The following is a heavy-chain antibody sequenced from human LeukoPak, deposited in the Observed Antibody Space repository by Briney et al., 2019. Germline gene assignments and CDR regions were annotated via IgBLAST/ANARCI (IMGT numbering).Heavy chain of an antibody. J-gene: IGHJ5*02. CDR3: ARDGDSSGENWFYP. D-gene: IGHD6-19*01. V-gene: IGHV4-4*07. CDR2: IYTSGST. Sequence: SETLSLTCTVSGGSISSYYWSWIRQPAGKGLEWIGRIYTSGSTNYNPSLKGRVTMSVDTSKNQFSLKLSSVTAADTAVYYCARDGDSSGENWFYPWGQGTLVTVSS. CDR1: GGSISSYY.